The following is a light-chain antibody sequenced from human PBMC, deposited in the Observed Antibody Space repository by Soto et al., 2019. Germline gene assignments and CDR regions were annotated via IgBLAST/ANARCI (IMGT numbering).Light chain of an antibody. J-gene: IGKJ4*02. CDR1: QSVTSY. CDR3: QQRSNWPLT. CDR2: DAS. V-gene: IGKV3-11*01. Sequence: EIVLKQSPDTQSLSPGERATLSCRASQSVTSYLAWYQQKPGQAPRLLIYDASNRATGIPARFSGSGSGTDFTLTISSLEPEDFAVYYCQQRSNWPLTFGGGTKVEIK.